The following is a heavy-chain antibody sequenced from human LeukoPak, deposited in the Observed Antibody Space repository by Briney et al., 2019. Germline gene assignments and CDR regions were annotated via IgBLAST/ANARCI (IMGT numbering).Heavy chain of an antibody. V-gene: IGHV3-23*01. Sequence: GGSLRLSCAASGFTFRSYTMTWVRQAPGKGPEWVSAISGSGGTTNYADSVKGRFTISRDNSKNTLYLQMNSLSAEDTAVYYCAKDRSCTGSSCNVGSWGQGTMVTVSS. D-gene: IGHD2-2*01. CDR3: AKDRSCTGSSCNVGS. J-gene: IGHJ3*01. CDR2: ISGSGGTT. CDR1: GFTFRSYT.